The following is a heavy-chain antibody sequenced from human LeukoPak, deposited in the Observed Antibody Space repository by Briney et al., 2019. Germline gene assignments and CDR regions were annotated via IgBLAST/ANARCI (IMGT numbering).Heavy chain of an antibody. CDR3: ARSSYSSSSSV. Sequence: GGSLRLSCTVSGFTFSGFWMSWSRQAPGKGLEWVASLNSDGSEGYYADVVKGRFTISRDNAKNSLYLQINSLRAEDTAVYYCARSSYSSSSSVWGQGTMVTVSS. CDR1: GFTFSGFW. V-gene: IGHV3-7*03. J-gene: IGHJ3*01. CDR2: LNSDGSEG. D-gene: IGHD6-6*01.